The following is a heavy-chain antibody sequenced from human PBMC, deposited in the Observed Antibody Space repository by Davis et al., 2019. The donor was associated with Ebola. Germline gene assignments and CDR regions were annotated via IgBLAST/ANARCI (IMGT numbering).Heavy chain of an antibody. CDR2: IRYDGSNK. J-gene: IGHJ4*02. CDR3: ARYDLTGTTVDY. CDR1: GFTFSSYA. Sequence: PGGSLRLSCAASGFTFSSYAMHWVRQAPGKGLEWVAFIRYDGSNKYYADSVKGRFTISRDNSKNTLYLQMNSLRAEDMAVYYCARYDLTGTTVDYWGQGTLVTVSS. D-gene: IGHD1-7*01. V-gene: IGHV3-30*02.